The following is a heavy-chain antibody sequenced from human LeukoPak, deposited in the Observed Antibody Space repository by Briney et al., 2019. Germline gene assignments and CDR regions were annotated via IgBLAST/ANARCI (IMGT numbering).Heavy chain of an antibody. CDR2: ISSSSSTI. Sequence: GGSLRLSCAASGFTFSSYSMNWVRQAPGKGLEWVSYISSSSSTIYYADSVKGRFTISRDNAKNSLYLQMNSLRAEDTAVYYCARDGAYYDSSGYYYERGRFDYWGQGTLVTVSS. V-gene: IGHV3-48*01. CDR3: ARDGAYYDSSGYYYERGRFDY. J-gene: IGHJ4*02. CDR1: GFTFSSYS. D-gene: IGHD3-22*01.